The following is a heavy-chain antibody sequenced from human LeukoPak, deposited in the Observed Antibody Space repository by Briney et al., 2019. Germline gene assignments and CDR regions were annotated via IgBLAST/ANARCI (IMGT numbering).Heavy chain of an antibody. CDR1: GGSISSYY. CDR3: ARAYNWNYPLFDY. D-gene: IGHD1-7*01. V-gene: IGHV4-59*01. J-gene: IGHJ4*02. Sequence: SETLSLTCTVSGGSISSYYWSWIRQPPGKGLEWIGYIYYSGSTNYNPSLKSRVTISVVTSKNQFSLKLSSVTAADTAVYYCARAYNWNYPLFDYWGQGTLVTVSS. CDR2: IYYSGST.